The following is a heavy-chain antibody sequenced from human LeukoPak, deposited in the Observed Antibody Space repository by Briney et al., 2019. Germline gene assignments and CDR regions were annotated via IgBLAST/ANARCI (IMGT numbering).Heavy chain of an antibody. CDR2: ICAYNGNT. D-gene: IGHD6-13*01. Sequence: ASVKVSCKASGYTFTSYGISWVRQAPGQGLEWMGWICAYNGNTNYAQKLQGRVTMTTDTSTSTAYMELRSLRPDDTAVYYCAREAAAAGTPLYYYYYGMDVWGQGTTVTVSS. J-gene: IGHJ6*02. CDR1: GYTFTSYG. V-gene: IGHV1-18*01. CDR3: AREAAAAGTPLYYYYYGMDV.